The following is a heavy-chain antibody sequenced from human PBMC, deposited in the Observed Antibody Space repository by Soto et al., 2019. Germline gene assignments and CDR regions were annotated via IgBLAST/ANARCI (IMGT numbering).Heavy chain of an antibody. Sequence: SLRLSCAASGFTFDDYAMHWVRQAPGKGLEWVSGISWNSGSIGYADSVKGRFTISRDNAKNSLYLQMNSLRAEDTALYYCSKTGYYTDAFDIWGQGTMVTVSS. J-gene: IGHJ3*02. CDR1: GFTFDDYA. CDR2: ISWNSGSI. V-gene: IGHV3-9*01. CDR3: SKTGYYTDAFDI. D-gene: IGHD3-9*01.